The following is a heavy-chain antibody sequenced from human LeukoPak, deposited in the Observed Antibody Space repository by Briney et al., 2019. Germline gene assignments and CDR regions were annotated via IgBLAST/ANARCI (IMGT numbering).Heavy chain of an antibody. CDR1: GGSISSSSYY. J-gene: IGHJ4*02. CDR2: IYYSGST. CDR3: ARRTYYYDSSGYYRAYYFDY. Sequence: PSETLSLTCTVSGGSISSSSYYWGWIRQPPGKGLEWIGSIYYSGSTYYNPSLKSRVTISVDTSKNQFSLKLSSVTAADTAVCYCARRTYYYDSSGYYRAYYFDYWGQGTLVTVSS. D-gene: IGHD3-22*01. V-gene: IGHV4-39*01.